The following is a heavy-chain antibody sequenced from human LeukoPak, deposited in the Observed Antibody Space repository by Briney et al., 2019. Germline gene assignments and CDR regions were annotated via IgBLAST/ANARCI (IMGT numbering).Heavy chain of an antibody. CDR2: MNPNSGNT. D-gene: IGHD5-24*01. CDR1: GYTFTSYD. J-gene: IGHJ4*02. CDR3: ARVSRWLQLWNY. Sequence: ASVKVSCKASGYTFTSYDINWVRQATGQGLEWMGWMNPNSGNTGYAQKFQGRVIMTRNTSISTAYMELSSLRSEDTAVYYCARVSRWLQLWNYWGQGTLVTVSS. V-gene: IGHV1-8*01.